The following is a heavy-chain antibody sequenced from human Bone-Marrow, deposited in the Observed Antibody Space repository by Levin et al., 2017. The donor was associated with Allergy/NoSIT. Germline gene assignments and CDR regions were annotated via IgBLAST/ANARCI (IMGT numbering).Heavy chain of an antibody. V-gene: IGHV3-21*01. D-gene: IGHD2-15*01. CDR2: ISSSSSYI. CDR1: GFTFSSYS. J-gene: IGHJ6*02. Sequence: RGESLKISCAASGFTFSSYSMNWVRQAPGKGLEWVSSISSSSSYIYYADSVKGRFTISRDNAKNSLYLQMNSLRAEDTAVYYCARVTLGGYYYYYGMDVWGQGTTVTVSS. CDR3: ARVTLGGYYYYYGMDV.